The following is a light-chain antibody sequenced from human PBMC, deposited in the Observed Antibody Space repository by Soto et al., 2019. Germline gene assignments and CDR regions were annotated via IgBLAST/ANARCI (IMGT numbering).Light chain of an antibody. Sequence: QSALTQPASVSGSPGQSITISCTGTSNDVGIYNYVSWYQQHPGKAPKLIIYEVTNRPSGVSDRFSGSKSDNTASLTISGLQAEDEADYYCATWDDSLPAVFGGGTQLTVL. CDR2: EVT. CDR1: SNDVGIYNY. V-gene: IGLV2-14*01. J-gene: IGLJ7*01. CDR3: ATWDDSLPAV.